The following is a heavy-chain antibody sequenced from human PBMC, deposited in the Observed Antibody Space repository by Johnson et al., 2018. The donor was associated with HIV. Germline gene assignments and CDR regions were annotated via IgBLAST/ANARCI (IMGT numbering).Heavy chain of an antibody. CDR2: IKQDGSEK. CDR1: GFTFSSYW. Sequence: VQLVESGGGLVQPGGSLSLSCAASGFTFSSYWMSWVRQAPGKGLEWVANIKQDGSEKYYVDSVKGRFTISRDNAKNSLYLQMNSLRAEDTAVYYCARDRGLWERNGAGAFDIWGQGTMVTVSS. J-gene: IGHJ3*02. V-gene: IGHV3-7*01. CDR3: ARDRGLWERNGAGAFDI. D-gene: IGHD1-26*01.